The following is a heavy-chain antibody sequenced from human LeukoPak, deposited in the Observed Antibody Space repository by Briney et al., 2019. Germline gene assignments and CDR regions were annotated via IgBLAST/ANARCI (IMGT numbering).Heavy chain of an antibody. CDR1: GGSISSGDYF. D-gene: IGHD3-16*01. CDR2: IYNTGTT. Sequence: SQTLSLTCTVPGGSISSGDYFWSSIRLHPESGLEWIDYIYNTGTTSGNPSLKSRVNLSVDTSKNQISRKRTSVTAADTAVYYCARRGGGRWFDPWGQGTLVTVSS. V-gene: IGHV4-31*03. CDR3: ARRGGGRWFDP. J-gene: IGHJ5*02.